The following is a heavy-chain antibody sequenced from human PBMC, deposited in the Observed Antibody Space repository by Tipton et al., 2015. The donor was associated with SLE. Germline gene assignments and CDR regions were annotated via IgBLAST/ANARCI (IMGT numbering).Heavy chain of an antibody. CDR2: ISVNNGNT. D-gene: IGHD1-14*01. CDR3: ARRNRAFSYAMDV. CDR1: GYSFTTYG. J-gene: IGHJ6*02. V-gene: IGHV1-18*01. Sequence: QSGAEVKKPGASVKVSCKASGYSFTTYGITWVRQAPGQGLEWMGWISVNNGNTNYAQNLQGRITMTTDTSTRTAYMELRGLRSDDTAVYYCARRNRAFSYAMDVWGQGTTVTVSS.